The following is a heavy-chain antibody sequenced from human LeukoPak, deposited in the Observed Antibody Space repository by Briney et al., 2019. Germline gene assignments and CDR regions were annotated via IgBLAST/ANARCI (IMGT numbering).Heavy chain of an antibody. CDR3: ARGAPGVVAFDH. J-gene: IGHJ4*02. D-gene: IGHD3-22*01. Sequence: GGSLRLSCAVSGFSLSSFAMQWVRQAPGKGLEWVTILSSNGRTQNHADSVRGRFTVSRDESTQTVYLQMNSLRREDTAIYYCARGAPGVVAFDHWGQGALVTVSS. V-gene: IGHV3-30*04. CDR1: GFSLSSFA. CDR2: LSSNGRTQ.